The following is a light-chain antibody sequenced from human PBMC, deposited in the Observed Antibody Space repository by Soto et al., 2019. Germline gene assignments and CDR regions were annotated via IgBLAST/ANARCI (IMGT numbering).Light chain of an antibody. CDR3: QQTYSSPET. V-gene: IGKV1-39*01. CDR2: ATS. J-gene: IGKJ1*01. Sequence: DLQMTQSPSSLSASVGDRVTITCRASQSISNYLNWYQQKPGKAPNLLIYATSTLQSGVPSRFSGSGSGTDFTLIISSLQPEDFATYYCQQTYSSPETFAQGTKVEI. CDR1: QSISNY.